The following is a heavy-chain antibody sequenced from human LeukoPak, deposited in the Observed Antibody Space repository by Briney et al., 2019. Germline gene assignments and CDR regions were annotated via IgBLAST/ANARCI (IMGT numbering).Heavy chain of an antibody. CDR2: INPNSGGT. Sequence: GSSVKVSCKASGYTFTGYYMHWVRQAPGQGLEWMGWINPNSGGTNYAQKFQGRVTMTRDTSISTAYMELSRLRSDDAAVYYCARERSGSYPDYWGQGTLVTVSS. D-gene: IGHD1-26*01. CDR1: GYTFTGYY. J-gene: IGHJ4*02. CDR3: ARERSGSYPDY. V-gene: IGHV1-2*02.